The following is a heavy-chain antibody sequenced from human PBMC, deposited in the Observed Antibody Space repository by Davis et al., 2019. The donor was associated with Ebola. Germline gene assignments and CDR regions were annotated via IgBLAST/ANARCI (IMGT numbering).Heavy chain of an antibody. CDR1: GFAFSNYW. V-gene: IGHV3-7*01. D-gene: IGHD1-7*01. Sequence: GGSLRLSCAASGFAFSNYWMSWVRQAPGKGLEWVANIKKDGSEKYYVDSGRGRVTISRDNAKNSLFLQVNSLRAEDTALYYCARAGNYASPHHFDYWGQGSLVTVSS. CDR3: ARAGNYASPHHFDY. CDR2: IKKDGSEK. J-gene: IGHJ4*02.